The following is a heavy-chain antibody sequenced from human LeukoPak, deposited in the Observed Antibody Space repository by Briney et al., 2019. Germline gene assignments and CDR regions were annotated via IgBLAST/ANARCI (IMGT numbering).Heavy chain of an antibody. J-gene: IGHJ4*02. CDR3: AKGARWWLVPFDY. D-gene: IGHD6-19*01. CDR2: ISGSGGST. V-gene: IGHV3-23*01. CDR1: GFTFSSYA. Sequence: GGSLRLSCAASGFTFSSYAMSWVRQAPGKGLVWVSAISGSGGSTYYADSVKGRFTVSRDNSKNTLYLQMNSLRAEDTAVYYCAKGARWWLVPFDYWGQGTLVTVSS.